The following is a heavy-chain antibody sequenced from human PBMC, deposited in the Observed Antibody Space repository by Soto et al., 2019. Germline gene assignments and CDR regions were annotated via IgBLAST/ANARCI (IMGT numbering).Heavy chain of an antibody. Sequence: PSETLSLTCTFSVVSISSGGSYWSWVGQPPWKGLEWIGYIYYSGSTYYNPSLKSRVTISVDTSKNQFFLKLSSVTAADTAVYFWAFYRWATGIEGFDAWGQGTLVTVSS. CDR1: VVSISSGGSY. D-gene: IGHD3-16*02. CDR3: AFYRWATGIEGFDA. V-gene: IGHV4-31*03. J-gene: IGHJ5*02. CDR2: IYYSGST.